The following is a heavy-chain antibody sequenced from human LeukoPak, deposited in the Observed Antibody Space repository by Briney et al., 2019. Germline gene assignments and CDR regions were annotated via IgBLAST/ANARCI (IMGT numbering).Heavy chain of an antibody. D-gene: IGHD3-9*01. CDR1: GFTCSSYS. CDR3: ARDPTYFDWLPVY. CDR2: ISSSSSYI. J-gene: IGHJ4*02. V-gene: IGHV3-21*01. Sequence: PGGSLRLSCAASGFTCSSYSMNWVRQAPGKGLEWVSSISSSSSYIYYADSVKGRFTISRDNAKNSLYLQMNSLRAEDTAVYYCARDPTYFDWLPVYWGQGTLVTVSS.